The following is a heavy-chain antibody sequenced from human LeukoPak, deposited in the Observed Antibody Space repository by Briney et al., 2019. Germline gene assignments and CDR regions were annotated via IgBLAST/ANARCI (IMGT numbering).Heavy chain of an antibody. CDR3: APRAPCSGDTCYGLTY. D-gene: IGHD2-15*01. CDR2: LNVDGGT. V-gene: IGHV3-23*01. CDR1: GFTFSSYL. Sequence: GGSLRLSCAASGFTFSSYLMDWVRQAPGKGLEWVSTLNVDGGTFYADSVKGRFTITRDNSKNTPYLQIHSPRAEDTAVYYCAPRAPCSGDTCYGLTYWGQGTLVTVSS. J-gene: IGHJ4*02.